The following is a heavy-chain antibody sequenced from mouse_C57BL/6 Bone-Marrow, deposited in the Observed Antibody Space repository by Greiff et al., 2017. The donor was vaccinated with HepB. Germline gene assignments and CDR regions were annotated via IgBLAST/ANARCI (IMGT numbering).Heavy chain of an antibody. D-gene: IGHD3-2*02. V-gene: IGHV3-6*01. CDR1: GYSITSGYY. CDR2: ISYDGSN. CDR3: ARGGQLRDY. J-gene: IGHJ4*01. Sequence: EVKLQESGPGLVKPSQSLSLTCSVTGYSITSGYYWNWIRQFPGNKLEWMGYISYDGSNNYNPSLKNRISITRDTSKNQFFLKLNSVTTEDTATYYCARGGQLRDYWGQGTSVTVSS.